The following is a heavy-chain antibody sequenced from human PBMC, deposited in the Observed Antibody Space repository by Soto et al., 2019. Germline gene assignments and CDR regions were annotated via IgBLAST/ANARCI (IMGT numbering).Heavy chain of an antibody. D-gene: IGHD3-10*01. CDR2: IYYIGST. V-gene: IGHV4-31*03. Sequence: SETLSLTCTVSGGSMGSDGYYWSWIRQYPGKGLEYIGYIYYIGSTYYNPSLKGRVTTSIDTSKNQFSLKLTSVTAADTAVYYCAREVFGSGTGRLDPWGQGTMVTVYS. CDR3: AREVFGSGTGRLDP. CDR1: GGSMGSDGYY. J-gene: IGHJ5*02.